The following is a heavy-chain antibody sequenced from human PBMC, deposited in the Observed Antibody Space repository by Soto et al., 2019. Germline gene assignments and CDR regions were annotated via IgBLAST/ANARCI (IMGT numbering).Heavy chain of an antibody. CDR1: GYTFTNYY. V-gene: IGHV1-46*01. Sequence: ASVKVSCKASGYTFTNYYMHWVRQAPGQGLEWMGILNPSAGSTTYAQKFQGRVTMTRDTSTSTVYMELSSLGSEDTAVYYCARAPGTIFGVVVSYDSDYWGQATLVTVSS. CDR2: LNPSAGST. J-gene: IGHJ4*02. D-gene: IGHD3-3*01. CDR3: ARAPGTIFGVVVSYDSDY.